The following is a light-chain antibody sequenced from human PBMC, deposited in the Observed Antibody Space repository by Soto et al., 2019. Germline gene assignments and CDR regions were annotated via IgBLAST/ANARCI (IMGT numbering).Light chain of an antibody. CDR1: QSVSNNY. V-gene: IGKV3-20*01. CDR3: QQYGSLPKT. CDR2: GAF. Sequence: EIVFTQSPGTLSLSPGEGATLSCRASQSVSNNYLAWYQQKSGQAPRLLIYGAFSRANGIPVRFSGSASGTDFTLIISRLEPEDVAVYYCQQYGSLPKTFGQGTKVDI. J-gene: IGKJ1*01.